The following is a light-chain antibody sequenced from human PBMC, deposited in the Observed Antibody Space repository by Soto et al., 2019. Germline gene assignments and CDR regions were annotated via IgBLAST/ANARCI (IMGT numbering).Light chain of an antibody. V-gene: IGKV1-5*03. Sequence: DIQMTQSPSTLAGAVGGRVTITCRASQTISSWFAWYQQKPGKAPTLLISKASTLKSGVPSRFSGRGSGTEFTLTIRSLQPDDFATYYCQHYNSYSEAFGQGTKVDI. CDR3: QHYNSYSEA. CDR2: KAS. J-gene: IGKJ1*01. CDR1: QTISSW.